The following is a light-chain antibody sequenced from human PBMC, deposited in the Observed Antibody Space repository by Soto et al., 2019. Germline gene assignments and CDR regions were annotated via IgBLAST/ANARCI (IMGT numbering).Light chain of an antibody. Sequence: IAMTQSPSSLSASVGARVTITCRASQSLSSSLNWYQQKPGNAPNLLIYSASTLQSGVPSKFSDYGAETDCTLTISNLRAEDFATYYCQQSYTTPRTFGQGTQVEVK. CDR2: SAS. J-gene: IGKJ1*01. CDR3: QQSYTTPRT. V-gene: IGKV1-39*01. CDR1: QSLSSS.